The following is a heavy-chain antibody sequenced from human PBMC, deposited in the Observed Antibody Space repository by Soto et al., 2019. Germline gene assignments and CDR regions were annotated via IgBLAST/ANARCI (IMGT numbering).Heavy chain of an antibody. V-gene: IGHV3-9*01. CDR2: INWNSGSI. Sequence: SLRPSCAASGFTFDDYAMHWVRQVPGKGLELVSGINWNSGSIGYGDSVKGRFAISRDNAKNSLHLQMNSLSAEDTAFYYCVKDESINWYSGHFRHWGQGTLVTVSS. CDR3: VKDESINWYSGHFRH. J-gene: IGHJ1*01. CDR1: GFTFDDYA. D-gene: IGHD6-13*01.